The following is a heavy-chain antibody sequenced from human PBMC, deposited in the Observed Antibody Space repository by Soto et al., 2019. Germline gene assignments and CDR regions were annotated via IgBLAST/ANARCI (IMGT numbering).Heavy chain of an antibody. Sequence: QVQLQESGPGLVKPSETLSLTCTDSGGSISNFYWNWIRQPPGKGLEWIGYISYSGSTNYNPSLQSRVTISVDTSENQFSLRLTSVTAADTAVYYCARRRPYSTSSNYYYYLDVWGKGTTVTVSS. CDR1: GGSISNFY. CDR2: ISYSGST. V-gene: IGHV4-59*08. D-gene: IGHD6-6*01. CDR3: ARRRPYSTSSNYYYYLDV. J-gene: IGHJ6*03.